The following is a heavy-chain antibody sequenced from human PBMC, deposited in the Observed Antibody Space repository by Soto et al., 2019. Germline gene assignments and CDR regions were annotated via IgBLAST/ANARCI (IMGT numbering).Heavy chain of an antibody. V-gene: IGHV1-2*02. D-gene: IGHD1-7*01. CDR2: INPNSGGT. Sequence: VASVKVSCKASGYTFTGYYMHWVRQAPGQGLEWMGWINPNSGGTNYAQKFQGRVTMTRDTSISTAYMELSRLRSDDTAVYYCARALAGTTMFRDYFDYWGQGTLVTVSS. CDR3: ARALAGTTMFRDYFDY. CDR1: GYTFTGYY. J-gene: IGHJ4*02.